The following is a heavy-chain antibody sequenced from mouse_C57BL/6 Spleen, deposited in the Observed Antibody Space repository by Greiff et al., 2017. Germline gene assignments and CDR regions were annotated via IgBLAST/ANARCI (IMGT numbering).Heavy chain of an antibody. V-gene: IGHV1-22*01. CDR1: GYTFTDYN. CDR2: INHNNGGT. CDR3: ARRAYYSNYVGFDY. Sequence: EVKLMESGPELVKPGASLKMSCKASGYTFTDYNMPWVKQSHVKSLEWIGYINHNNGGTSYNHKFKGPATLTVNKSSRPAYMELRSLTSEDSAVYYCARRAYYSNYVGFDYGGQDPTLTVSS. J-gene: IGHJ2*01. D-gene: IGHD2-5*01.